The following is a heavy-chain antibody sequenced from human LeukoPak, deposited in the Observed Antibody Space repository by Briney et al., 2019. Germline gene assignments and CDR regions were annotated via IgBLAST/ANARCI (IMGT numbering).Heavy chain of an antibody. CDR3: ARRSGGFLEWLYAFDI. Sequence: GESLKISCKGSGYSFTSYWIGWVRQMPGKGLEWMGIIYPGDSDTRYSPSFQGQVTISADKSISTAYLQWSSLKASDTAMYYCARRSGGFLEWLYAFDIWGQGTMVTVSS. CDR1: GYSFTSYW. D-gene: IGHD3-3*01. J-gene: IGHJ3*02. CDR2: IYPGDSDT. V-gene: IGHV5-51*01.